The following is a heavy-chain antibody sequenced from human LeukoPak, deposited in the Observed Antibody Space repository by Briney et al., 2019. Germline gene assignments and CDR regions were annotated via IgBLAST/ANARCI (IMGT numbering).Heavy chain of an antibody. V-gene: IGHV3-30*02. CDR1: GFTFSGSG. J-gene: IGHJ4*02. CDR2: IRYDGSNK. Sequence: PGGSLRLSCAASGFTFSGSGMHSVRQAPGKGLGWVTFIRYDGSNKYYADSVKGRFTISRDNSKNTLYLQMNSLRAEDTAVYYCANGDYYDSSGYENFDYWGQGTLVTVSS. CDR3: ANGDYYDSSGYENFDY. D-gene: IGHD3-22*01.